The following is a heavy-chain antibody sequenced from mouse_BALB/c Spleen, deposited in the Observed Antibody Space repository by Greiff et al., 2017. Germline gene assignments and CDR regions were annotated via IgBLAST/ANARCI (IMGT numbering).Heavy chain of an antibody. CDR3: ARYGTGYFDY. CDR2: ISSGSSTI. Sequence: EVKLEESGGGLVQPGGSRKLSCAASGFTFSSFGMHWVRQAPEKGLEWVAYISSGSSTIYYADTVKGRFTISRDNPKNTLFLQMTSLRSEDTAMYYCARYGTGYFDYWGQGTTLTVSS. J-gene: IGHJ2*01. V-gene: IGHV5-17*02. CDR1: GFTFSSFG. D-gene: IGHD4-1*01.